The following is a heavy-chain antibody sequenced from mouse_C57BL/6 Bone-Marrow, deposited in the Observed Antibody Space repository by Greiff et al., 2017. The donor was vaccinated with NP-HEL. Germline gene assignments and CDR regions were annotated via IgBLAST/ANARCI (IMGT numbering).Heavy chain of an antibody. CDR3: ARKRVRDY. J-gene: IGHJ2*01. CDR2: FYPRSGNT. Sequence: QVQLQQSGAELARPGASVKMSCKASGYTFTSYGISWVKQRTGKGLEWIGKFYPRSGNTYYNEKFKGKATLTADKSSSTAYMELRSLTSDDSAVYFWARKRVRDYWGQGTTLTVSS. CDR1: GYTFTSYG. V-gene: IGHV1-81*01. D-gene: IGHD2-14*01.